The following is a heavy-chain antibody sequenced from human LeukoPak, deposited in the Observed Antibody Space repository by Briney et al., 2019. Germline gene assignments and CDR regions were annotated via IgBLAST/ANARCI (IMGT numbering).Heavy chain of an antibody. V-gene: IGHV1-18*04. CDR1: GYNFARYG. CDR2: IAAYNSKT. D-gene: IGHD5-12*01. Sequence: ASVKVSCKTSGYNFARYGVTWVRQAPGRGLEWMGWIAAYNSKTDFAQKVQDRLVLTTDTSTGTAYMELRNLTSDDTAVYYCVRVGSVVATMSNYWGQGTLVLVSS. CDR3: VRVGSVVATMSNY. J-gene: IGHJ4*02.